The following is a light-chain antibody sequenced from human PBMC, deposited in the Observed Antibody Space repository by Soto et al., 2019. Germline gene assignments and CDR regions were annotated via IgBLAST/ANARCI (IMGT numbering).Light chain of an antibody. CDR2: GAS. Sequence: DIHLTQSPASLSASVGDRVSITCLASHGIRRNLAWYQQKPGKAPRLLIYGASNMQSGIPARFRGSGSGTEFTLTISSLQREDVATYYCQHFDSAPHTFGGGTKVDIK. CDR1: HGIRRN. CDR3: QHFDSAPHT. V-gene: IGKV1-27*01. J-gene: IGKJ4*01.